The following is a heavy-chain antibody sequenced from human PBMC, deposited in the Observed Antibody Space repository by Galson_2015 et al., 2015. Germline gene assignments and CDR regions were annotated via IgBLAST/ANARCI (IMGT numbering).Heavy chain of an antibody. Sequence: SLRLSCAASGFTFSSYAMSWVRQAPGKGLEWVSAISGSGGSTYYADSVKGRFTISRDNSKNTLYLQMSSLRAEDTAVYYCAKVLVVVPAAQYYFDYWGQGTLVTVSS. CDR1: GFTFSSYA. CDR2: ISGSGGST. J-gene: IGHJ4*02. CDR3: AKVLVVVPAAQYYFDY. D-gene: IGHD2-2*01. V-gene: IGHV3-23*01.